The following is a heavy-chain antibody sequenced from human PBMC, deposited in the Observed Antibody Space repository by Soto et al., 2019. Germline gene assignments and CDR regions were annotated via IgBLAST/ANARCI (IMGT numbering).Heavy chain of an antibody. V-gene: IGHV4-39*01. CDR3: ARLCCVVVAAREATTHDY. CDR2: IYYSGRT. CDR1: GGSISSSSYY. Sequence: GSLRLSCTVSGGSISSSSYYWGWIRQPPGKGLEWIGSIYYSGRTYYNPSLKSRVTISVDTSKNQFYLKLSSVTAADTAVYYCARLCCVVVAAREATTHDYWGQGTLVTVSS. D-gene: IGHD2-15*01. J-gene: IGHJ4*02.